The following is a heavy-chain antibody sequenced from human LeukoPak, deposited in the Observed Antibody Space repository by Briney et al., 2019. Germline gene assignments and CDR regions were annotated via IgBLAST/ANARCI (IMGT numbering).Heavy chain of an antibody. CDR3: VRDVSSGWAFDY. V-gene: IGHV3-7*01. CDR2: VNQDGTQK. CDR1: GFTFNKYW. J-gene: IGHJ4*01. Sequence: GGSLTLSCSASGFTFNKYWMSWIRQLPGQGLEWVANVNQDGTQKYYVDSVKGRFTNSRDNARNLLYLQMNSLGAEDTAVYYCVRDVSSGWAFDYWGHGTLVTVSS. D-gene: IGHD6-19*01.